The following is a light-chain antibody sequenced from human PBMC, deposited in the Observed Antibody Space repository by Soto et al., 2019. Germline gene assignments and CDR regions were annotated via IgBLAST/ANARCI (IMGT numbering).Light chain of an antibody. CDR1: SSDVGTYNY. CDR2: NVN. Sequence: QSALTQPRSVSGSLGQSISISCTGTSSDVGTYNYVSWYQQYSGNAPKLLIYNVNQRPSGVPGRFSGSKSGNTASLTISGLQAEDEADYYCCSYAGSLHVVFGEGTKLTVL. CDR3: CSYAGSLHVV. J-gene: IGLJ2*01. V-gene: IGLV2-11*01.